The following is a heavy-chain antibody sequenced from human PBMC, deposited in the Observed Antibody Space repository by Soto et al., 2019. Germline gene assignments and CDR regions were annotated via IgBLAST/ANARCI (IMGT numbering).Heavy chain of an antibody. CDR1: GFTFSNYG. CDR2: IWYDGSKK. J-gene: IGHJ4*02. V-gene: IGHV3-33*01. Sequence: GGSLRLSCAASGFTFSNYGMHWVRQAPGKGLEWVAVIWYDGSKKCYADSVKGRFTISRDNSKNTLFLQMSSLRAEDTAVYYCARDPGPYYFDYWGQGTLVTVSS. CDR3: ARDPGPYYFDY.